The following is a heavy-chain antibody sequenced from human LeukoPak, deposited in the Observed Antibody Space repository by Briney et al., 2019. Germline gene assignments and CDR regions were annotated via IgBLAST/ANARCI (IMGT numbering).Heavy chain of an antibody. D-gene: IGHD6-13*01. J-gene: IGHJ6*03. CDR1: GGTFSSYA. Sequence: ASVKVSCKASGGTFSSYAINWVRQATGQGLEWMGWMNPNSGNTGYAQKFQGRVTMTRNTSISTAYMELSSLRSEDTAVYYCARGRYSSSWYTYHNYYYYYYMDVWGKGTTVTVSS. V-gene: IGHV1-8*02. CDR2: MNPNSGNT. CDR3: ARGRYSSSWYTYHNYYYYYYMDV.